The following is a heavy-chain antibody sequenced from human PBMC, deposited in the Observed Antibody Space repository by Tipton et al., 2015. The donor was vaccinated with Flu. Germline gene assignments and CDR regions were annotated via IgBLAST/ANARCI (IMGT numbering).Heavy chain of an antibody. D-gene: IGHD6-13*01. Sequence: TLSLTCAVSGDSISSGYYWGWIRQPPGKGLEWIGSIYHSGTTYYNASLKSRVTISVETSKNQFSLKLTSVTAADTAVYYCARDRWEYSRGFDSWGQRTLVTVSP. CDR2: IYHSGTT. V-gene: IGHV4-38-2*02. CDR3: ARDRWEYSRGFDS. CDR1: GDSISSGYY. J-gene: IGHJ4*02.